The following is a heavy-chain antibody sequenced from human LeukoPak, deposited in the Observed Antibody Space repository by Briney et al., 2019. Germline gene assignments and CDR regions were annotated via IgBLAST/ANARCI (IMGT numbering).Heavy chain of an antibody. J-gene: IGHJ6*02. CDR2: ISSRGDTI. V-gene: IGHV3-48*03. D-gene: IGHD3-10*01. CDR1: GFTFSIYN. Sequence: DPGGSLRLSCAASGFTFSIYNMNWIRQAPGKGLEWVSYISSRGDTIYYADSVRGRITISRDNAKKSLFLQMNSLRAEDTAVYYCAGDYFGSWSYYNAYYGMDVWGQGTTVTVSS. CDR3: AGDYFGSWSYYNAYYGMDV.